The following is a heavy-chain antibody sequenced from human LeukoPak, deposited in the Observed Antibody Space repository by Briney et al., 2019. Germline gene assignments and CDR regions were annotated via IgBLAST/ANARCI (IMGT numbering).Heavy chain of an antibody. Sequence: GGSLRLSCAASGFTFSSYSMNWVRQAPGKGLEWVSYISSSSSTIYYADSVKGRFTISRDNAKNSLYLQMNSLRAEDTAEYYCARVKVGGYSGYDYENWFDPWGQGTLVTVSS. CDR2: ISSSSSTI. D-gene: IGHD5-12*01. J-gene: IGHJ5*02. CDR3: ARVKVGGYSGYDYENWFDP. V-gene: IGHV3-48*01. CDR1: GFTFSSYS.